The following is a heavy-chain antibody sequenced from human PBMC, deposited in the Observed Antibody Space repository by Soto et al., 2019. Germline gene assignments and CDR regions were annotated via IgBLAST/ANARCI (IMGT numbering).Heavy chain of an antibody. J-gene: IGHJ3*02. Sequence: QVQLQESGPGLVKPSETLSLTCTVSGGSISSYYWSWIRQPPGKGLEWIGYIYYSGSTNYNPSLKSRVTISLDTSKNQFPLKLSSVTAADTAVYYCARALILTGYYSHDAFDIWGQGTMVTVSS. D-gene: IGHD3-9*01. CDR1: GGSISSYY. CDR3: ARALILTGYYSHDAFDI. V-gene: IGHV4-59*01. CDR2: IYYSGST.